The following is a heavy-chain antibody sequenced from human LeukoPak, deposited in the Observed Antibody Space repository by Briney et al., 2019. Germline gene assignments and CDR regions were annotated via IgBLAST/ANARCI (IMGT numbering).Heavy chain of an antibody. Sequence: ASVKVSCKASGGTFSSYAISWVRQAPGQGLEWMGRIIPILGIANYAQKFQGRVTITADKSTSTAYTELSSLRSEDTAVYYCAAWGATVTPDYWGQGTLVTVSS. CDR3: AAWGATVTPDY. CDR1: GGTFSSYA. CDR2: IIPILGIA. J-gene: IGHJ4*02. D-gene: IGHD4-11*01. V-gene: IGHV1-69*04.